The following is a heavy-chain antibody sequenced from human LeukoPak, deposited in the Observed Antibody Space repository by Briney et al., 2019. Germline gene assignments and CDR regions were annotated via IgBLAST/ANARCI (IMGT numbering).Heavy chain of an antibody. CDR2: ISYDGSNK. Sequence: GGSLRLSCAASGFTFSDYYMSWIRQAPGKGLEWVAVISYDGSNKYYADSVKGRFTISRDNSKNTLYLQMNSLRAEDTAVYYCAKELASSGLVYYYYGMDVWGQGTTVTVSS. D-gene: IGHD3-22*01. CDR3: AKELASSGLVYYYYGMDV. CDR1: GFTFSDYY. V-gene: IGHV3-30*18. J-gene: IGHJ6*02.